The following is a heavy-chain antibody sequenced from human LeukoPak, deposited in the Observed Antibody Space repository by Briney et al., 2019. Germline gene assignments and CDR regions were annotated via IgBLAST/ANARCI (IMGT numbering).Heavy chain of an antibody. Sequence: SETLPHLRCVSGGPMSKYYRSGMGQPPGKGLEWIGYIFSRGSSNYSPSLKSRVTISVDTSKHQFSLKLSSVTAADTAVYYCTRASYSGEYYDLDYWGQGTLVTVSS. CDR3: TRASYSGEYYDLDY. D-gene: IGHD3-16*01. V-gene: IGHV4-59*01. CDR1: GGPMSKYY. CDR2: IFSRGSS. J-gene: IGHJ4*02.